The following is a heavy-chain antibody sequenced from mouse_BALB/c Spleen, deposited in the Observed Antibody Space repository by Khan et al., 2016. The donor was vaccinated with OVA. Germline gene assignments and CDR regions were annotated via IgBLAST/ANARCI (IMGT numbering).Heavy chain of an antibody. CDR3: SRVGPYHGSYGAWFAY. CDR2: INPTNIYT. D-gene: IGHD2-10*01. J-gene: IGHJ3*01. Sequence: QVQLKQSGAELARPGASVKMSCKASGYTFTSYTIHWVKQRPGQGLEWIGYINPTNIYTNYNQKFRDKATLTADKSSRTAYMQLSSLTSEDSAVDYCSRVGPYHGSYGAWFAYWGQGTLVTVSA. CDR1: GYTFTSYT. V-gene: IGHV1-4*01.